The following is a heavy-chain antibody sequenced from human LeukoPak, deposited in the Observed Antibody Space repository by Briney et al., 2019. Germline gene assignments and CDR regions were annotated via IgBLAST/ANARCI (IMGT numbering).Heavy chain of an antibody. D-gene: IGHD3-22*01. J-gene: IGHJ4*02. Sequence: GGSLRLSCAASGFSFSTFAMSWVRQAPGKGLEWVSTISRSADFTYYADSVRGRFTVSRDNSKNTLFLQMNSLTAEDTAVYYCATEAPPYYDNSGYYADWGQGTLVTVSS. CDR1: GFSFSTFA. V-gene: IGHV3-23*01. CDR2: ISRSADFT. CDR3: ATEAPPYYDNSGYYAD.